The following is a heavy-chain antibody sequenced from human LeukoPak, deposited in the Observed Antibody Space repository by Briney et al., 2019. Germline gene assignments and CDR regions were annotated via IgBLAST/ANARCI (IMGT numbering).Heavy chain of an antibody. Sequence: GGSLRLSCTASGFTFGDYAMSWFRQAPGKGLEWVGFIRSKAYGGTTEYAASVKGRFTISRDDSKSIAYLQMNSLKTEDTAVYYCTRVVGHAGPNMVRGVMVPYYFDYWAREPWSPSPQ. CDR3: TRVVGHAGPNMVRGVMVPYYFDY. CDR1: GFTFGDYA. D-gene: IGHD3-10*01. V-gene: IGHV3-49*03. CDR2: IRSKAYGGTT. J-gene: IGHJ4*02.